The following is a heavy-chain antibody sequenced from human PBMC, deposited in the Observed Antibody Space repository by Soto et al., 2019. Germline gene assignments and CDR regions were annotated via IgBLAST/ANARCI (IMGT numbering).Heavy chain of an antibody. CDR2: ISYDGNNK. V-gene: IGHV3-30*18. J-gene: IGHJ4*02. CDR3: AKDATNYYAGADY. Sequence: QVQLVESGGGVAQPGRSLRLSCAVSGFTFSKYGMHWVRQAPGKGLEWVSIISYDGNNKYYADSVKGRFTISRDNSKNTLFLQMNSLRAEDTAVYYCAKDATNYYAGADYWGQGNLVTVSS. D-gene: IGHD1-26*01. CDR1: GFTFSKYG.